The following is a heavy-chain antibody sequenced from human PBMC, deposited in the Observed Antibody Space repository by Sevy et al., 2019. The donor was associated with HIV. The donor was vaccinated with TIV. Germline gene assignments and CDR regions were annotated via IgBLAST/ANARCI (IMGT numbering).Heavy chain of an antibody. Sequence: GGSLRLSCAASGFTFSSYAMHWVRPAPGKGLEWVAVISYDGSNKHYADSVKGRFTISRDNSKNTLYLQMNSLRAEDTAVYYCARGGDLIYGPAGGFDYWGQGTLVTVSS. CDR2: ISYDGSNK. V-gene: IGHV3-30-3*01. CDR1: GFTFSSYA. CDR3: ARGGDLIYGPAGGFDY. D-gene: IGHD3-10*01. J-gene: IGHJ4*02.